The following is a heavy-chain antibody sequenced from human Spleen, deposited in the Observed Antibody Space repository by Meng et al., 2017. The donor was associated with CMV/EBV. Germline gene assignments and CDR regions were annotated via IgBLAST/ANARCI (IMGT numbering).Heavy chain of an antibody. CDR2: ISYDGSSK. D-gene: IGHD2-2*01. Sequence: GESLKISCAASGFTFSSYAMHWVRQAPGKGLEWVAVISYDGSSKYYADSVKGRFTISRDNSKNTLYLQMNSLRAEDTAVYYCARGEYQLLGLGAFDIWGQGTMVTVSS. CDR3: ARGEYQLLGLGAFDI. J-gene: IGHJ3*02. V-gene: IGHV3-30*04. CDR1: GFTFSSYA.